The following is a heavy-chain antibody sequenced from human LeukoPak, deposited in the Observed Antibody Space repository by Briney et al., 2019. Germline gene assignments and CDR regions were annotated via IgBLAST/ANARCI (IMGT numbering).Heavy chain of an antibody. CDR3: ARGSREMATIFDY. V-gene: IGHV4-4*07. CDR2: IYTSGNT. J-gene: IGHJ4*02. Sequence: SETLSLTCSVSGDSISSYYWDWIRQPAGKGLEWIGRIYTSGNTNYSPSLKSRVTMSVDTSKNQFSLKLSSVTAADMAVYYCARGSREMATIFDYWGQGTLVTVSS. CDR1: GDSISSYY. D-gene: IGHD5-24*01.